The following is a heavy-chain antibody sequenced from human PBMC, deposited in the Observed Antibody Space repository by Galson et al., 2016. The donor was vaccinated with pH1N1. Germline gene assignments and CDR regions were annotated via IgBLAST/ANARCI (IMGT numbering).Heavy chain of an antibody. J-gene: IGHJ3*01. CDR1: GGTFSSFP. CDR2: IIPIFGTT. Sequence: SVKVSCKASGGTFSSFPISWVRQAPGQGLEWMGQIIPIFGTTNYAQKFQGRVTITTDESTSTFYMELRSLRSDVTAVFYCAGGYYYDSSGYYTSHWGQGTVVTVSS. D-gene: IGHD3-22*01. V-gene: IGHV1-69*05. CDR3: AGGYYYDSSGYYTSH.